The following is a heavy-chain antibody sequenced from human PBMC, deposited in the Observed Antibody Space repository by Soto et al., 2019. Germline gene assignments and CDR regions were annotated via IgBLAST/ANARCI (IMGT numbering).Heavy chain of an antibody. D-gene: IGHD2-15*01. CDR2: INAGNGHT. CDR1: GYTFTSYA. CDR3: ARGPGGPYGPGYY. Sequence: QVQLVQSGAEVKKPGASVKVSCKASGYTFTSYAMHWVRQAPGQRLEWMGWINAGNGHTKYSQKFQGRVTITRDTSASTAYMELSSLRSEDTAVYYCARGPGGPYGPGYYWGQGTLVTVSS. V-gene: IGHV1-3*01. J-gene: IGHJ4*02.